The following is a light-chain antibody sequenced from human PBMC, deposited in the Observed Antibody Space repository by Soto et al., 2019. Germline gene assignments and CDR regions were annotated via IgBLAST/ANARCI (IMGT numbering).Light chain of an antibody. J-gene: IGKJ3*01. Sequence: EIVLTQSPGTLSLSPGERATLSCRASQSLSTNYLAWYQQKPGQAPRLLIYGASSRATGIPDRFSGSGSGTDFSLTISRLEPEEFAVYYCQQYGRSPFTFGPGTKVDIK. CDR2: GAS. CDR3: QQYGRSPFT. V-gene: IGKV3-20*01. CDR1: QSLSTNY.